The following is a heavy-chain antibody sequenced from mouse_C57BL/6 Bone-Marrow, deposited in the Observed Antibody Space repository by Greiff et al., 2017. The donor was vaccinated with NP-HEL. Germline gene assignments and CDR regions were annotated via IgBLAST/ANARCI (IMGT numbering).Heavy chain of an antibody. D-gene: IGHD1-1*01. Sequence: VQRVESGPELVKPGASVKISCKASGYAFSSSWMNWVKQRPGKGLEWIGRIYPGDGDTNYNGKFKGKATLTADKSSSTAYMQLSSLTSEDSAVYFCARGPSYYGSGAYWGQGTLVTVSA. CDR2: IYPGDGDT. CDR1: GYAFSSSW. V-gene: IGHV1-82*01. CDR3: ARGPSYYGSGAY. J-gene: IGHJ3*01.